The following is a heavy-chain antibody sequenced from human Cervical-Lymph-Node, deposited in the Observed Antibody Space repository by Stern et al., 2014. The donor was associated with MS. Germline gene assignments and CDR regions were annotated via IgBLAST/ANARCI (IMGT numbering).Heavy chain of an antibody. J-gene: IGHJ3*02. CDR3: ARADDFTAAFDI. D-gene: IGHD3-3*01. CDR1: GYSISSGYY. Sequence: VHLVESGPGLVKPSETLSLTCTVSGYSISSGYYWGWIRQPPGKGLEWIGSIYHSGSTYYNPSLKSRVTISVDTSKNQFSLKLSSVTAADTAVYYCARADDFTAAFDIWGQGTMVTVSS. V-gene: IGHV4-38-2*02. CDR2: IYHSGST.